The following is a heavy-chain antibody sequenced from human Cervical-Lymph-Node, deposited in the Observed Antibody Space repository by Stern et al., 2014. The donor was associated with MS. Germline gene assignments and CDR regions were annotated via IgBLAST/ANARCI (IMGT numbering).Heavy chain of an antibody. V-gene: IGHV3-72*01. Sequence: EVQLVESGGGLVQPGGSLRLSCAASGFTFSDHYMDWVRQAPGKGLEWVGRVRNKANSYTTEYAASVKGRFTISRDDSKNSLYLQMNSLKTEDTAVYYCARKGYGLDVWGQGTTVTVSS. CDR3: ARKGYGLDV. J-gene: IGHJ6*02. CDR2: VRNKANSYTT. CDR1: GFTFSDHY.